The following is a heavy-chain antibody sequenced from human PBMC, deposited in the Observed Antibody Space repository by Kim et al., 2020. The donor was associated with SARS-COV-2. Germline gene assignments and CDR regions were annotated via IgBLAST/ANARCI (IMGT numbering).Heavy chain of an antibody. CDR3: ARDSVGCSGGSCYPHYYYGMDV. CDR1: GFTFSSYG. CDR2: IWYDGSNK. Sequence: GGSLRLSCAASGFTFSSYGMHWVRQAPGKGLEWVAVIWYDGSNKYYADSVKGRFTISRDNSKNTLYLQMNSLRAEDTAVYYCARDSVGCSGGSCYPHYYYGMDVWGQGTTVTVSS. V-gene: IGHV3-33*01. D-gene: IGHD2-15*01. J-gene: IGHJ6*02.